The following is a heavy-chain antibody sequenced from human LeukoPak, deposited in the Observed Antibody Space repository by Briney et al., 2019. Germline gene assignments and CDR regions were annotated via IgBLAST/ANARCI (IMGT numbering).Heavy chain of an antibody. V-gene: IGHV4-59*01. J-gene: IGHJ4*02. Sequence: SETLSLTCTVSGGSISSYYWSWIRQPPGKGLEWIGYIYYSGSANYNPSLKSRVTISVDTSKNQFSLKLRSVTAADTAVYYCARVTGYMIEDYFDYWGQGTLVTVSS. CDR1: GGSISSYY. D-gene: IGHD3-22*01. CDR3: ARVTGYMIEDYFDY. CDR2: IYYSGSA.